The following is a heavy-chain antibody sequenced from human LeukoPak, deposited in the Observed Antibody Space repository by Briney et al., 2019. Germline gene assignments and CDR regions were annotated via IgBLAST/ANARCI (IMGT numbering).Heavy chain of an antibody. V-gene: IGHV3-23*01. J-gene: IGHJ5*02. D-gene: IGHD1-7*01. CDR3: SKGSRAGWNLDWFDP. CDR2: ISGSGGST. Sequence: PGGSLRLSCAASGFTFSSYAMSWVRQAPGKGLEWVSGISGSGGSTYYADSVKGRFTISRDNSKTTLHLQINSLRVEDTAVYYFSKGSRAGWNLDWFDPWGQGNPVTVSS. CDR1: GFTFSSYA.